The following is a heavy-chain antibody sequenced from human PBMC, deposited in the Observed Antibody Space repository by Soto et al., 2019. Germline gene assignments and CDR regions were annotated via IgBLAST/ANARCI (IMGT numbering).Heavy chain of an antibody. V-gene: IGHV1-69*01. Sequence: QVQLVQSGAEVKKPGSSVKVSCKTYGGTFSRHVIGWVRQAPGQGLEWMGGVVPIFGTTNYTQKFKGRIKITPDELESPAHIELSSLPAAHRAVYYCVRAGSEGTGGYIWFDPWGQGKMVTVSP. J-gene: IGHJ5*02. D-gene: IGHD1-1*01. CDR3: VRAGSEGTGGYIWFDP. CDR2: VVPIFGTT. CDR1: GGTFSRHV.